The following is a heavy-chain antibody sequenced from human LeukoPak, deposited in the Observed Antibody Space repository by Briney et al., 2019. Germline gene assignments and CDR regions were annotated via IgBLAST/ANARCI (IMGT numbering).Heavy chain of an antibody. CDR3: ARGTKDYDILTGYTPYEYFDY. CDR1: DGSFSGYY. V-gene: IGHV4-34*01. J-gene: IGHJ4*02. Sequence: PSETLSLTCAVYDGSFSGYYWNWIRQPPGKGLEWIGEINDSGSTNFNPSLKNRVIISVDTSKNQFSLKLSSVTAADTAVYYCARGTKDYDILTGYTPYEYFDYWGQGTLVTVSS. CDR2: INDSGST. D-gene: IGHD3-9*01.